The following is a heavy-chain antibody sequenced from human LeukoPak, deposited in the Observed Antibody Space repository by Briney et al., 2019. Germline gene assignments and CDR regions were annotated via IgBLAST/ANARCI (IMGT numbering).Heavy chain of an antibody. J-gene: IGHJ3*02. CDR2: IYYGGST. CDR1: GGSISSGAYY. CDR3: ARDQGYYDSSGYDAFDI. Sequence: TLSLTCSVSGGSISSGAYYWSWIRQHPGKGLEWIGYIYYGGSTYYSPSLKSRVTILEDPSKNQFSLKLSSVTAADTAVYYCARDQGYYDSSGYDAFDIWGQGTMVTVSS. V-gene: IGHV4-31*03. D-gene: IGHD3-22*01.